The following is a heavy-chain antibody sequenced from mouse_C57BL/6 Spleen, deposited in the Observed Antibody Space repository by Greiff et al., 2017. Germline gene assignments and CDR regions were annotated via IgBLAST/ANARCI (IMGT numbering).Heavy chain of an antibody. D-gene: IGHD1-1*01. J-gene: IGHJ4*01. CDR3: ARNNYGSIYDHYYAMGY. CDR1: GYSFTDYN. Sequence: VQLQQSGPELVKPGASVKISCKASGYSFTDYNMNWVKQSNGKSLEWIGVINPNYGTTSYNQKFKGKATLTVDQSSSTAYMQLNSLTSEDSAVXYCARNNYGSIYDHYYAMGYWGQGTSVTVSS. V-gene: IGHV1-39*01. CDR2: INPNYGTT.